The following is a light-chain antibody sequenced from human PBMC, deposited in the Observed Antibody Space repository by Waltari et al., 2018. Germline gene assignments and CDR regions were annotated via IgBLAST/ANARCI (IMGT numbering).Light chain of an antibody. V-gene: IGLV1-40*01. J-gene: IGLJ3*02. CDR2: GNN. CDR1: SSNIGAGFY. Sequence: QSVLTQPPLVSGAPGQRVTISCTGSSSNIGAGFYVHWYQQLPGSAPNLLIYGNNKRPLGVPDRFSGSQSDTSASLAITGLQAADEADYYCQSYDGSLSASVFGGGTKLTVL. CDR3: QSYDGSLSASV.